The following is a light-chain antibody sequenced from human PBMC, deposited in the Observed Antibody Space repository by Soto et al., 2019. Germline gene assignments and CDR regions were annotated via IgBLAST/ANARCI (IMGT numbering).Light chain of an antibody. CDR1: SSDVGGYNY. Sequence: QSALTQPASVSGSPGQSITISCTGTSSDVGGYNYVSWYQQHPGKAPKLMIYDVSNRPSGVSNRFSGSKSGNRASLTISGLQAEDEADYYCSSYTRSSFYVFGTGTKVTVL. J-gene: IGLJ1*01. CDR2: DVS. V-gene: IGLV2-14*01. CDR3: SSYTRSSFYV.